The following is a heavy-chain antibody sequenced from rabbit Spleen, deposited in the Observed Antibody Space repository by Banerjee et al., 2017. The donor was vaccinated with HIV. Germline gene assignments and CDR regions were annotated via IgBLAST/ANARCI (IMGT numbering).Heavy chain of an antibody. D-gene: IGHD4-1*01. CDR1: GFSFSNGYW. V-gene: IGHV1S45*01. CDR3: ARDWPGVIGWNFGW. CDR2: INSFSGRH. J-gene: IGHJ3*01. Sequence: QEQLEESGGDLVKPEGSLTLTCKASGFSFSNGYWMCWVRQAPGKGLEWIACINSFSGRHVDETWVNGRLTVSKALWTTVTVDMTGLRAADTATYFCARDWPGVIGWNFGWGGQGTLVTVS.